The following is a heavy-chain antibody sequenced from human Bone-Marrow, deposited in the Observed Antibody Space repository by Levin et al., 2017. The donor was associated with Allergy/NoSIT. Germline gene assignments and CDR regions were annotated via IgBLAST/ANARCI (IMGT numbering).Heavy chain of an antibody. J-gene: IGHJ3*02. V-gene: IGHV3-21*01. CDR2: ISSSSSYI. D-gene: IGHD6-19*01. CDR1: GFTFSSYS. Sequence: GGSLRLSCAASGFTFSSYSMNWVRQAPGKGLEWVSSISSSSSYIYYADSVKGRFTISRDNAKNSLYLQMNSLRAEDTAVYYCARDPLNSSGWYGRGWAFDAFDIWGQGTMVTVSS. CDR3: ARDPLNSSGWYGRGWAFDAFDI.